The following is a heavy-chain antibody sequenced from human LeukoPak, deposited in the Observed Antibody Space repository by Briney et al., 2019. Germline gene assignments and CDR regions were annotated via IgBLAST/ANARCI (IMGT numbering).Heavy chain of an antibody. V-gene: IGHV4-59*01. D-gene: IGHD1-14*01. CDR1: GDSMSSYY. Sequence: KPSETLSLTCTVSGDSMSSYYWSWIRQSPGKGLEWIAFIHSSGSTDYNPSLRSRLTISLDTSRNQFSLNLNSVTAADTAVYYCARTGGTGGGIWGQGTMVTVSS. J-gene: IGHJ3*02. CDR3: ARTGGTGGGI. CDR2: IHSSGST.